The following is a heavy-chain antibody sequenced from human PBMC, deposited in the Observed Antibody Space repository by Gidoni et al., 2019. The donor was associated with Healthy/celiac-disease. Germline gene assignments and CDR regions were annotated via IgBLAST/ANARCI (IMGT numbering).Heavy chain of an antibody. CDR3: AREENIVATIVVTGLFDY. D-gene: IGHD5-12*01. CDR1: GYTFTSYY. CDR2: INPSGGST. Sequence: QVQLVQSGAEVKKPGASVKVSCKASGYTFTSYYMHWVRQAPGQGLEWMGIINPSGGSTSYAQKFQGRVTMTRDTSTSTVYMELSSLRSEDTAVYYCAREENIVATIVVTGLFDYWGQGTLVTVSS. J-gene: IGHJ4*02. V-gene: IGHV1-46*01.